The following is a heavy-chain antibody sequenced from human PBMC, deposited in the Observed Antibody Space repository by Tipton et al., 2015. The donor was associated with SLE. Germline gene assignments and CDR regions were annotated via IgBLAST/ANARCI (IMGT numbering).Heavy chain of an antibody. V-gene: IGHV4-59*11. CDR1: GASISTHY. CDR2: ISYTGNT. J-gene: IGHJ2*01. CDR3: ARDSAVNFWYFDL. Sequence: TLSLTCTVSGASISTHYWSWIRQPPGKGLEWIGYISYTGNTNFNPSLKSRVTMSVVTSKNQFSLRLTSVTAADTAMYYCARDSAVNFWYFDLWGRGTLVTVSS.